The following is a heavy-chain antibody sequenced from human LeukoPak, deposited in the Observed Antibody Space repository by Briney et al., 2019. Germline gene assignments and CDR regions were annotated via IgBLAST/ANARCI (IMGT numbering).Heavy chain of an antibody. Sequence: SQTLSLTCTVSGGSISSGGYYWNWIRQPPGKGLEWIGYIYHSVSTYYNPSLKSRVTISVDRSKNQFSLKLSSVTAADTAVYFCARASQGSITIFGVVKNYYYMDVWGKGNTVTVSS. CDR2: IYHSVST. CDR3: ARASQGSITIFGVVKNYYYMDV. D-gene: IGHD3-3*01. CDR1: GGSISSGGYY. J-gene: IGHJ6*03. V-gene: IGHV4-30-2*01.